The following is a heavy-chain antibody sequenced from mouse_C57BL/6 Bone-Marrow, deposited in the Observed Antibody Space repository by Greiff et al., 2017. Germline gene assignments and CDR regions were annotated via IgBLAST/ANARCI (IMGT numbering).Heavy chain of an antibody. D-gene: IGHD1-1*01. Sequence: QVQLQQSGAELVRPGASVKLSCKASGYTFTDYYINWVKQRPGQGLEWIARIYPGSGNTYYNEKFKGKATLTAEKSSSTAYMQLSSLTSEDSAVYFCARLDTTVYYAMDYWGQGTSVTVSS. J-gene: IGHJ4*01. V-gene: IGHV1-76*01. CDR1: GYTFTDYY. CDR3: ARLDTTVYYAMDY. CDR2: IYPGSGNT.